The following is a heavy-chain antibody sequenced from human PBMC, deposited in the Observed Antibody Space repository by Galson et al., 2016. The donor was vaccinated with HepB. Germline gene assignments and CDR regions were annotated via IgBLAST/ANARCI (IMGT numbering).Heavy chain of an antibody. J-gene: IGHJ4*02. V-gene: IGHV3-53*01. CDR2: INSAGNT. CDR3: AKSNGYSNGHGLDY. Sequence: SLRLSCAASGFNVISSYISWVRQVPGKGLEWISIINSAGNTYYADSVKGRFTISRDNSENTVFLQMNSLRAEGTAVYYCAKSNGYSNGHGLDYWGRGTLVTVSS. CDR1: GFNVISSY. D-gene: IGHD5-18*01.